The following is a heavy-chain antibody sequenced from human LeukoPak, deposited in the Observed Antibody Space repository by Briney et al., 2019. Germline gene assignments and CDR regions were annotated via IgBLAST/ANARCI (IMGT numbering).Heavy chain of an antibody. D-gene: IGHD5-18*01. CDR3: ARGDTAMVHDY. J-gene: IGHJ4*02. CDR1: GGSISSSSYY. V-gene: IGHV4-39*01. CDR2: IYYSGST. Sequence: SETLSLTCTVSGGSISSSSYYWGWIRHPPGKGLEWIGSIYYSGSTYYNPSLKSRVTISVDTSKNQFSLKLSSVTAADTAVYYCARGDTAMVHDYWGQGTLVTVSS.